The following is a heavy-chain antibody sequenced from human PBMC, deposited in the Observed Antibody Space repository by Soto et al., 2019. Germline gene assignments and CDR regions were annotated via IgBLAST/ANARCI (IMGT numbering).Heavy chain of an antibody. D-gene: IGHD2-21*01. V-gene: IGHV3-23*01. Sequence: EVQLLESGGGLVQPGGSLRVSCEASGFTFRTFVMSWVRQAPGKGLEWVSAIRGSGGETFYADSVKGRFTISRDNSRNTLYLQMNSLRDEDTALYFCAQDRGWGVVSPSHDYWGRGTLVTVSS. CDR2: IRGSGGET. J-gene: IGHJ4*02. CDR3: AQDRGWGVVSPSHDY. CDR1: GFTFRTFV.